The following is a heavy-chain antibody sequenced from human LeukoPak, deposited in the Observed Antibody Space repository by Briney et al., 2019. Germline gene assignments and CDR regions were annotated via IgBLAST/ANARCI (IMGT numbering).Heavy chain of an antibody. CDR2: ISHDGSNK. CDR1: GFTFSSYG. Sequence: PGGSLRLSCAASGFTFSSYGMYWVRQAPGKGLEWLAVISHDGSNKYYAESVKGRITISRDNSMNTLYLQMNSLRAEDTAVYYCATGIMGAASTDYWGQGTLVTVSS. CDR3: ATGIMGAASTDY. V-gene: IGHV3-30*03. J-gene: IGHJ4*02. D-gene: IGHD1-26*01.